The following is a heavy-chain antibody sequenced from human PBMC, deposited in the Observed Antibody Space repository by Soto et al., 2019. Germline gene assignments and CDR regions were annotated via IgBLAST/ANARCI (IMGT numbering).Heavy chain of an antibody. Sequence: EAQLVESGGGLVKPGESLRLSCAASGFTFSSHTMNWVRQAPGKGLEWVSSILSSSRHVFYADSVKGRFTISRDNAKSSLYLQMNSLTAEDTAVYYCVKEIEGFDFWGQGTLVTVSS. V-gene: IGHV3-21*02. CDR1: GFTFSSHT. CDR3: VKEIEGFDF. J-gene: IGHJ4*02. CDR2: ILSSSRHV.